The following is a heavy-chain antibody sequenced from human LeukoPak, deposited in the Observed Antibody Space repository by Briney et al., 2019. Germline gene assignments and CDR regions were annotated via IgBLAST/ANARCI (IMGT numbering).Heavy chain of an antibody. CDR3: ARDRSSSYGGNPRWYFDL. CDR2: INPNSGGT. V-gene: IGHV1-2*02. CDR1: GYTFTSYY. Sequence: ASVKVSCKASGYTFTSYYMHWVRQAPGQGLEWMGWINPNSGGTNYAQKFQGRVTMTRDTSISTAYMELSRLRSDDTAVYYCARDRSSSYGGNPRWYFDLWGRGTLVTVSS. J-gene: IGHJ2*01. D-gene: IGHD4-23*01.